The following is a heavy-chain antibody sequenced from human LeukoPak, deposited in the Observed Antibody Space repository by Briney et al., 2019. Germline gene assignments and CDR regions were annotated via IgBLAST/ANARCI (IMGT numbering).Heavy chain of an antibody. V-gene: IGHV3-33*08. CDR1: GFTFSSYA. D-gene: IGHD6-19*01. CDR3: ARLLAVAGTNDY. Sequence: GRSLRLSCAASGFTFSSYAMHWVRQAPGKGLEWVAVIWYDGSNKYYADSVKGRFTISRDNSKNTLYLQMNSLRAEDTAVYYCARLLAVAGTNDYWGQGTLVTVSS. J-gene: IGHJ4*02. CDR2: IWYDGSNK.